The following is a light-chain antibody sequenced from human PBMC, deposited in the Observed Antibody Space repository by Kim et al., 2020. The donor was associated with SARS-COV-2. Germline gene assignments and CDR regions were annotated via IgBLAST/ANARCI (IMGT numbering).Light chain of an antibody. CDR3: QQRYNWPRT. CDR1: QSVSSY. Sequence: EIVLTQSPATLSLSPGERASLSCRASQSVSSYLAWYQQKPGQAPRLLIDDASNRATGIPARFSGSGSGTDFTLTISSLEPEDFAVYYCQQRYNWPRTFGQGTKVDIK. V-gene: IGKV3-11*01. CDR2: DAS. J-gene: IGKJ1*01.